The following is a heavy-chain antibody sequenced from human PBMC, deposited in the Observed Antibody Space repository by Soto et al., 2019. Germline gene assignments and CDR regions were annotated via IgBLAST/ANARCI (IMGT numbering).Heavy chain of an antibody. CDR2: ITSASDYI. V-gene: IGHV3-21*01. Sequence: GGSLRLSCGASGFMFTRSTMNWFRQAPGKGLEWVSSITSASDYIFYADSVKGRFTISRDNAKNSLYLQMNSLRAEDTAVYYCARVGTGSSTPLDIWGQGTMVTVSS. CDR1: GFMFTRST. D-gene: IGHD3-9*01. CDR3: ARVGTGSSTPLDI. J-gene: IGHJ3*02.